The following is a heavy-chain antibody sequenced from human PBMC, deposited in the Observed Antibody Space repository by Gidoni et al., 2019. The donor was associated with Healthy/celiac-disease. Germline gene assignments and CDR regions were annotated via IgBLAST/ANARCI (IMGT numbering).Heavy chain of an antibody. J-gene: IGHJ2*01. CDR1: GGSFRGCY. V-gene: IGHV4-34*01. D-gene: IGHD3-10*01. CDR3: ARPGYGSGYWYFDL. CDR2: INHSGTT. Sequence: QVQLQQWGAGLLKPSETLSLTCAVYGGSFRGCYWSSLRQPPGKGLEWIGEINHSGTTNYNPSLKSRVTISVDTSKNQFSLRLSSATAADTAVYYCARPGYGSGYWYFDLWGRGTLVTVSS.